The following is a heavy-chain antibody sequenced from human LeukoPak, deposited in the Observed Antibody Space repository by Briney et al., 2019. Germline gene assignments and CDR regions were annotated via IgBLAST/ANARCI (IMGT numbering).Heavy chain of an antibody. CDR2: IKTDGSEK. Sequence: GGSLRLSCEGSGFTFSNYWMGWVRQAPGKGLQWVANIKTDGSEKYYVDSVKGRFTISRDNAKNSLYLQMNSLRAEDTAVYYCATYSSLNRREFQYWGQGTLVTVSS. V-gene: IGHV3-7*01. CDR1: GFTFSNYW. D-gene: IGHD3-22*01. J-gene: IGHJ1*01. CDR3: ATYSSLNRREFQY.